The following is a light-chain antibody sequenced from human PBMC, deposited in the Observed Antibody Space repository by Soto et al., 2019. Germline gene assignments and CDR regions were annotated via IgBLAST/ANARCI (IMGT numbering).Light chain of an antibody. Sequence: ELVMTQSPATLSVSLGERATLSCRASQSISSNLAWYQQKPGQAPRLLIYGASTRATGVPARSSGSGSGTEFTLTISSLQSEDFAVYYCQQYNDWPPWTFGQGTKVDIK. CDR2: GAS. CDR1: QSISSN. V-gene: IGKV3-15*01. CDR3: QQYNDWPPWT. J-gene: IGKJ1*01.